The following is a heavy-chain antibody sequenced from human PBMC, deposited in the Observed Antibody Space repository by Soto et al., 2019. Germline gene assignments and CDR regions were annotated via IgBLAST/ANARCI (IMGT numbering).Heavy chain of an antibody. CDR3: TRQGADCSITSCYC. Sequence: GSLRLSCAASGFTFSGSAMHWVRQASGKGLEWVGRIRSKANSYATAYAASVKGRFTISRDDSKNTAYLQMNSLKTEDTAVYYCTRQGADCSITSCYCWGQGTLVTVS. CDR1: GFTFSGSA. CDR2: IRSKANSYAT. D-gene: IGHD2-2*01. J-gene: IGHJ4*02. V-gene: IGHV3-73*01.